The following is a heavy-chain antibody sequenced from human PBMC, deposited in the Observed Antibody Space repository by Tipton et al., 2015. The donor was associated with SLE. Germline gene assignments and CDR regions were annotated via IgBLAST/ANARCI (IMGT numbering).Heavy chain of an antibody. J-gene: IGHJ6*03. V-gene: IGHV4-39*07. CDR1: GGSIYSSGFY. CDR3: ARGGEYGSSWHPRNYYYMDV. D-gene: IGHD6-13*01. CDR2: VYYSGSA. Sequence: TLSLTCSISGGSIYSSGFYWGWIRQPPGKGLEWIGSVYYSGSAHYTPSLKSRVTISVDTSKNEFSLKLSSVTAADTAVYYCARGGEYGSSWHPRNYYYMDVWGKGTTVTVSS.